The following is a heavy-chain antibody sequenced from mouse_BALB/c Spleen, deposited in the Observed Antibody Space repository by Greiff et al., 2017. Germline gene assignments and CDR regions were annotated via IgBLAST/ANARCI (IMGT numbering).Heavy chain of an antibody. J-gene: IGHJ1*01. CDR3: ARDRGPNWYFDV. CDR1: GFSLTGYG. V-gene: IGHV2-6-7*01. Sequence: QVQLQQSGPGLVAPSQSLSITCTVSGFSLTGYGVTWVRQPPGKGLEWLGMIWGDGSTDYNSALKSRLSISKDNAKSQVFLKMNSLQTDDTARYYCARDRGPNWYFDVWGAGTTVTVAS. CDR2: IWGDGST.